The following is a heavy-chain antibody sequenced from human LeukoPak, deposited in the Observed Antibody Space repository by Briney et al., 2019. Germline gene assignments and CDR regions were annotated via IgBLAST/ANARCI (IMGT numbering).Heavy chain of an antibody. J-gene: IGHJ4*02. V-gene: IGHV3-48*01. D-gene: IGHD2-15*01. CDR3: ARDCSGGSCYLGY. Sequence: PGGSLRLSCAASGFTFSSYSMNWVRQAPGKGLEWVSYISSSSSTIYYADSVKGRFTISRDNAKNSLYLQMNSLGAEDTAVYYCARDCSGGSCYLGYWGQGTLVTVSS. CDR2: ISSSSSTI. CDR1: GFTFSSYS.